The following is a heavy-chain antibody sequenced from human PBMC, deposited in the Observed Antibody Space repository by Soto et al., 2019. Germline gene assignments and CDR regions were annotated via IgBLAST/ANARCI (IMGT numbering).Heavy chain of an antibody. CDR2: IYPGDSDT. Sequence: LGESLKISCKGSGYSFTSYWIGWVRQMPGKGLEWMGIIYPGDSDTRYSPSFQGQVTISADKSISTAYLQWSSLKASDTAMYYCARSGIAVAGSYYYYYYGMDVWGQGTTVTV. D-gene: IGHD6-19*01. V-gene: IGHV5-51*01. CDR3: ARSGIAVAGSYYYYYYGMDV. CDR1: GYSFTSYW. J-gene: IGHJ6*02.